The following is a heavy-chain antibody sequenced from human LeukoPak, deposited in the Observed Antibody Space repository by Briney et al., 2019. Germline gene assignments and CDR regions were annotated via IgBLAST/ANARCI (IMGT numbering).Heavy chain of an antibody. D-gene: IGHD3-9*01. CDR2: INAGNGNT. J-gene: IGHJ4*02. Sequence: ASVKVSCKASGYTLTSYAMHWVRQAPGQRLEWMGWINAGNGNTKYSQKFQGRVTITRDTSASTAYMELSSLRSEDTAVYYCARVPLRYFDWLPFDYWGQGALVTVSS. CDR1: GYTLTSYA. V-gene: IGHV1-3*01. CDR3: ARVPLRYFDWLPFDY.